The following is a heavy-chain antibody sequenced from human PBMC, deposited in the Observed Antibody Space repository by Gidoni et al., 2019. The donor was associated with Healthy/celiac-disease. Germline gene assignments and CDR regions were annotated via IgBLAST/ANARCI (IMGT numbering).Heavy chain of an antibody. D-gene: IGHD3-9*01. Sequence: QLQLQESGPGLVKPSETLSLSCTVSGGSISSSSYYWGWIRQPPGKGLEWIGSIYYSGSTYYNPSLKSRVTISVDTSKNQFSLKLSSVTAADTAVYYCARRGDFLRYWTLWGQGTLVTVSS. CDR1: GGSISSSSYY. CDR2: IYYSGST. CDR3: ARRGDFLRYWTL. V-gene: IGHV4-39*01. J-gene: IGHJ4*02.